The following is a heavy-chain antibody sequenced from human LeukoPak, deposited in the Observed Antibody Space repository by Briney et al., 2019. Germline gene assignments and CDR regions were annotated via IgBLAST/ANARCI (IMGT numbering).Heavy chain of an antibody. CDR2: TKEDGSAQ. D-gene: IGHD3-9*01. J-gene: IGHJ4*02. Sequence: PGGSLRLSCAASGFTFSRYWMTWVRQAPGKGLEWVANTKEDGSAQYYVHSVRGRFTISRDNAKNSLSLHMNSLRDEDTAVYYCARNTGYFKFEYWGQGTLATVSS. CDR3: ARNTGYFKFEY. CDR1: GFTFSRYW. V-gene: IGHV3-7*01.